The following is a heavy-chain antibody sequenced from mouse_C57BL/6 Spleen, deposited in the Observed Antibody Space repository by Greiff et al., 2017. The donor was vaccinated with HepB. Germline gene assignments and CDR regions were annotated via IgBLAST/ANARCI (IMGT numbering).Heavy chain of an antibody. CDR3: TRRENSFYAMDY. CDR1: GYTFTDYE. J-gene: IGHJ4*01. V-gene: IGHV1-15*01. CDR2: IDPETGGT. Sequence: VKLMESGAELVRPGASVTLSCKASGYTFTDYEMHWVKQTPVHGLEWIGAIDPETGGTAYNPKFKGKAILTADKSSSTAYMELRSLTSEDSAVYYCTRRENSFYAMDYWGQGTSVTVSS.